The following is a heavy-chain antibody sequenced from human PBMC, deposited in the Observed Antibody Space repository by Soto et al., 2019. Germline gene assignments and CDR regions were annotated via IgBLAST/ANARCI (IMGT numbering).Heavy chain of an antibody. V-gene: IGHV1-3*01. CDR3: ARERLAYYYDSSGEDFDY. D-gene: IGHD3-22*01. CDR2: INAGNGNT. CDR1: GYTFTSYA. J-gene: IGHJ4*02. Sequence: ASVKVSCKASGYTFTSYAMHWVRQAPGQRLEWMGWINAGNGNTKYSQKFQGRVTITRDTSASTAYMELSSLRSDDTAVYYCARERLAYYYDSSGEDFDYWGQGTLVTVSS.